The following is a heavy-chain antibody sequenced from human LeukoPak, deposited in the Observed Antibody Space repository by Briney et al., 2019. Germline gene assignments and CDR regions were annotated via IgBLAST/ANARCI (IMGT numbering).Heavy chain of an antibody. CDR1: GFTFSSYA. CDR2: ISDSGGST. D-gene: IGHD3-10*01. Sequence: GGSLRLSCVASGFTFSSYAMSWVRQAPGKGLEWVSTISDSGGSTYYADSVKGRFTISRDNSKNTLYLQMNSLRAEDTAVYYCAREELGASDIWGQGTMVTVSS. J-gene: IGHJ3*02. CDR3: AREELGASDI. V-gene: IGHV3-23*01.